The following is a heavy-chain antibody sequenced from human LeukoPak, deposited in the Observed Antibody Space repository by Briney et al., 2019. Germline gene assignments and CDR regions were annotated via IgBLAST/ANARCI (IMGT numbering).Heavy chain of an antibody. V-gene: IGHV1-2*02. D-gene: IGHD6-13*01. CDR2: INPNSGGT. Sequence: ASVKVSCKASGYTFTGYYMHWVRQAPGQGLEWMGWINPNSGGTNYAQKFQGRVTMTRDTSISTAYMELSRLRSDDTAVYYCAKLRYSSSWYDGVHYWGQGTLVTVSS. CDR3: AKLRYSSSWYDGVHY. CDR1: GYTFTGYY. J-gene: IGHJ4*02.